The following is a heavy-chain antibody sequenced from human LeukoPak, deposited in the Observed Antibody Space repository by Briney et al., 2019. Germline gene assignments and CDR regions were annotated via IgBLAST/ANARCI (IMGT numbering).Heavy chain of an antibody. CDR2: IWYDGSNK. V-gene: IGHV3-33*06. J-gene: IGHJ4*02. CDR3: AKDNVGDKGPMDY. Sequence: GGSLRLSCAASGFTFSSYGMHWVRQAPGKGPEWVAVIWYDGSNKYYADSVKGRFTISRDNSKDTLYLQMNSLRAEDTAVYYCAKDNVGDKGPMDYWGQGTLVTVSS. CDR1: GFTFSSYG. D-gene: IGHD4-23*01.